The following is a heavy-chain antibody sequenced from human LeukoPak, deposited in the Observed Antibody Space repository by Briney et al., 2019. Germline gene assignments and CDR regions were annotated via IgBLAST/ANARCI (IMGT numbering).Heavy chain of an antibody. CDR1: GYSFTTYW. CDR2: IYPSDSDT. V-gene: IGHV5-51*01. CDR3: ARQHDSSGYLFDS. Sequence: GESLKISCKGSGYSFTTYWIGWVRQMPGKGLEWMGIIYPSDSDTKYSPSFQGQVTISADKSISTAYLQWSSLKASDTAMYYCARQHDSSGYLFDSWGQGTLVTVSS. J-gene: IGHJ4*02. D-gene: IGHD3-22*01.